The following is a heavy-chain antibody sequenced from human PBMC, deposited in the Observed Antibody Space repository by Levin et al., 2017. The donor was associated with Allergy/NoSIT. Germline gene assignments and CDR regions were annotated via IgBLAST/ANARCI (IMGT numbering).Heavy chain of an antibody. Sequence: LSLTCAVSGFTFSKYGFHWVRPAPDKGLEWVAIITSDGSHKYYADSMKGRFTISRDNSRNTLYLQMNSLRVEDTAVYFCAALGSFDYWGLGTLVTVSS. J-gene: IGHJ4*02. CDR3: AALGSFDY. D-gene: IGHD3-16*01. V-gene: IGHV3-30*03. CDR1: GFTFSKYG. CDR2: ITSDGSHK.